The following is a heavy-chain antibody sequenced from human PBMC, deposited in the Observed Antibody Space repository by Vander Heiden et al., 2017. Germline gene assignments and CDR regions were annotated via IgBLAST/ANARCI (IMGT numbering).Heavy chain of an antibody. D-gene: IGHD5-12*01. CDR3: AGRGWASIIPTRAIDY. J-gene: IGHJ4*02. Sequence: QVQLQQWGAGLLQPSETLSLICALYGVSFCAYSWSLIRQPPGKGLEWIGEINHSGSSKYNASLKSRVTISVSKYKKQFSLKLRSVTAADTAVYYCAGRGWASIIPTRAIDYWGQGTLVTVSS. CDR2: INHSGSS. V-gene: IGHV4-34*01. CDR1: GVSFCAYS.